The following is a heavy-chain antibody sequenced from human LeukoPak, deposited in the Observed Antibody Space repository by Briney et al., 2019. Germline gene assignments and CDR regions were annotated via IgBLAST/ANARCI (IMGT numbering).Heavy chain of an antibody. Sequence: GGSLRLSCAVSGFTFSSYGMHWVRQAPGKGLEWVAVIWYDGSNKYYADSVKGRFTISRDNSKNTLYLQMNSLRAEDTAVYYCARAGGPYIVVVDWWFDPWGQGTLVTVSS. CDR1: GFTFSSYG. J-gene: IGHJ5*02. V-gene: IGHV3-33*01. CDR2: IWYDGSNK. D-gene: IGHD2-21*01. CDR3: ARAGGPYIVVVDWWFDP.